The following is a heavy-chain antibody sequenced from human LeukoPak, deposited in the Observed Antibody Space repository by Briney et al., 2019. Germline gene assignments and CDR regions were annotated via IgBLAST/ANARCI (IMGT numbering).Heavy chain of an antibody. D-gene: IGHD6-13*01. V-gene: IGHV3-66*01. CDR1: GFTVSSNY. J-gene: IGHJ4*02. CDR3: ARDDFIAAAGHDY. CDR2: IYSGGTT. Sequence: PGGSLRLSCAASGFTVSSNYMSWVRQAPGKGLEWVSLIYSGGTTYYADSVKGRFTISRDNAKNSLYLQMNSLRAGDTAVYYCARDDFIAAAGHDYWGQGTLVTVSS.